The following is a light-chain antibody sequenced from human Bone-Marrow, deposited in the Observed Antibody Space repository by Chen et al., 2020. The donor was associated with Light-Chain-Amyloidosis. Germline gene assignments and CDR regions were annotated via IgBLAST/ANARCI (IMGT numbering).Light chain of an antibody. CDR2: EDD. V-gene: IGLV6-57*01. J-gene: IGLJ3*02. Sequence: NFMLTQTHSVSASPGKTVIISCTRSRGSIATNYVQWYQQRPGSSPTTVIYEDDQRPSGVPDRFSGSIYRSSNSASLTISGLKTEDAADYYCQSYQGSSQGVFGGGTKLTVL. CDR3: QSYQGSSQGV. CDR1: RGSIATNY.